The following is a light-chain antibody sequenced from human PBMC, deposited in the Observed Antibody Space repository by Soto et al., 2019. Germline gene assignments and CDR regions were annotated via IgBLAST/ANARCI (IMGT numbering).Light chain of an antibody. CDR1: PSISSD. Sequence: DIQVTQSPSSLSASVGARVTITCRASPSISSDINWYRQKPGRAPNLLIYAASNLQSGVPSRFSGSGSGTDFTLTISSLQPGDFATYYCHQSYSAPWTFGQGTKVEIK. V-gene: IGKV1-39*01. CDR2: AAS. J-gene: IGKJ1*01. CDR3: HQSYSAPWT.